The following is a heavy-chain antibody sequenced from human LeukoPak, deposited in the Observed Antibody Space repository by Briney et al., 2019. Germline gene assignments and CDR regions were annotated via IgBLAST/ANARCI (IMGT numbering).Heavy chain of an antibody. V-gene: IGHV4-34*01. CDR3: ARGRIAVARARDYFDY. CDR2: INHSGST. Sequence: PSETLSLTCAVYGGSFSGYYWSWIRQPPGKGLEWIGEINHSGSTNYNPSLKSRVTISVDTSKNQFSLKLSSVTAADTAVYYCARGRIAVARARDYFDYWGQGTLVTVSS. CDR1: GGSFSGYY. D-gene: IGHD6-19*01. J-gene: IGHJ4*02.